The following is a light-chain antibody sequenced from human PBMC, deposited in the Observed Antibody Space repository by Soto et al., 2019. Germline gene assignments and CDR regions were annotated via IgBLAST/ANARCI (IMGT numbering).Light chain of an antibody. CDR3: CSYAGSSTHVV. CDR1: SSDVGSYNL. CDR2: EGS. J-gene: IGLJ2*01. Sequence: ALTQPASVSGSPGQSITISCTGTSSDVGSYNLVSWYQQHPGKAPKLMIYEGSKRPSGVSNRFSGSKSGNTASLTISGLQAEDEADYYCCSYAGSSTHVVFGGGTKVTVL. V-gene: IGLV2-23*01.